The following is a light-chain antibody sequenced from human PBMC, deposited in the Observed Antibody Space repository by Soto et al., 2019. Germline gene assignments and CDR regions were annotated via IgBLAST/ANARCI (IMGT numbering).Light chain of an antibody. V-gene: IGKV1-39*01. CDR1: QSISSN. CDR3: QQYYSYPQT. Sequence: DIQMSQSQSSLSASVGDRVTITCRASQSISSNLNWYQQKPGKAPKLLIYAASSLQSGVPSRFSGSGSGTDVTLTICCLQSEDFATYYCQQYYSYPQTFGQGTKVDI. CDR2: AAS. J-gene: IGKJ1*01.